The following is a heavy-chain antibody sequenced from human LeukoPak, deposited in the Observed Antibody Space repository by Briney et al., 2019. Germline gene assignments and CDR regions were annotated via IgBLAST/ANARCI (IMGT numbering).Heavy chain of an antibody. J-gene: IGHJ6*02. CDR1: GGSISSGSYY. Sequence: SETLSITCTVSGGSISSGSYYWSWIRQPAGKGLEWIGRIYTSGSTNYNPSLKSRVTISVDTSKNQFSLKLSSVTAADTAVYYCAREGYDFWSGYYSKSYYYYGMDVWGQGTTVTVSS. V-gene: IGHV4-61*02. CDR2: IYTSGST. D-gene: IGHD3-3*01. CDR3: AREGYDFWSGYYSKSYYYYGMDV.